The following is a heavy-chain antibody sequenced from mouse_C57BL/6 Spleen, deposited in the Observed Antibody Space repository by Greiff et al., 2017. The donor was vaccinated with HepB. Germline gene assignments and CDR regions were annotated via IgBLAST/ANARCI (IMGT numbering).Heavy chain of an antibody. CDR3: ARSLGYAGAWFAY. Sequence: VQLQQSGPELVKPGASVKLSCKASGYTFTSYDINWVKQRPGQGLEWIGWIYPRDGSTKYNEKFKGQATLTVDTSSSTAYMELHSLTSEDSAVYFCARSLGYAGAWFAYWGQGTLVTVSA. CDR1: GYTFTSYD. CDR2: IYPRDGST. J-gene: IGHJ3*01. V-gene: IGHV1-85*01. D-gene: IGHD2-2*01.